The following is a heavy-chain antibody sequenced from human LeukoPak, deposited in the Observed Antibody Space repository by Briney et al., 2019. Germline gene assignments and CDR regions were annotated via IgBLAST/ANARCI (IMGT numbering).Heavy chain of an antibody. Sequence: GGSLRLSCAASGFTFSSYSMNWVRQAPGKGLEWVSSISGSSSYIYYADSVKGRFTISRDNAKNSLYLQMNSLRAEDTAVYYCARVPSGSYSLDPWGQGTLVTVSS. CDR2: ISGSSSYI. CDR3: ARVPSGSYSLDP. D-gene: IGHD1-26*01. CDR1: GFTFSSYS. V-gene: IGHV3-21*01. J-gene: IGHJ5*02.